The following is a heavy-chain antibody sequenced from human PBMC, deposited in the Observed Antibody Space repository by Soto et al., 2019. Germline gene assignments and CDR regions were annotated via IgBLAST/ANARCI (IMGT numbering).Heavy chain of an antibody. J-gene: IGHJ4*02. CDR2: IWYDGSNK. CDR1: GFIFSNYG. CDR3: ARYGYFDY. V-gene: IGHV3-33*01. Sequence: GGSLRLSCAASGFIFSNYGMHWVRQAPGKGLEWVAFIWYDGSNKYYADSVKGRFTISRDNSKNTLYVQMNSLRAEDTAVYYCARYGYFDYWGQGTLVTVSS. D-gene: IGHD3-10*01.